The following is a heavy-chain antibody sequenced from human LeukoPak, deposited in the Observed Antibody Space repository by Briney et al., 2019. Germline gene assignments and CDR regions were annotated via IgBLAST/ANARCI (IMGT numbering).Heavy chain of an antibody. CDR2: ISGSGGST. Sequence: GGSLRLSCAASGFTFSSYAMSWVCQAPGKGLEWVSAISGSGGSTYYADSVKGRFTISRDNSKNTLYLQMNSLRAEDTAVYYCVSPKYSSAWFFDYWGQGTLVTVSS. D-gene: IGHD6-19*01. J-gene: IGHJ4*02. CDR1: GFTFSSYA. CDR3: VSPKYSSAWFFDY. V-gene: IGHV3-23*01.